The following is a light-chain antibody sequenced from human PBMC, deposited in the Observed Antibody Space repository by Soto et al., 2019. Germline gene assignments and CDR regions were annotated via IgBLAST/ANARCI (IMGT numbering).Light chain of an antibody. CDR3: QQDNSYAWT. J-gene: IGKJ1*01. CDR2: KAS. CDR1: QSISSC. V-gene: IGKV1-5*03. Sequence: DIQMTQSPSTLSASVGDRVTITCRARQSISSCLAWYQQKPGKAPKLLIYKASSLESGVPSRFSGSGSGTEFTLSISSLQPDDFATYYCQQDNSYAWTFGQVTKAEI.